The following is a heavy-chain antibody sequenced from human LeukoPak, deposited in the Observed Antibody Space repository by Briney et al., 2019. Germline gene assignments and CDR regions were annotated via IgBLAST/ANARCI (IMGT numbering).Heavy chain of an antibody. CDR1: GFTFSSYW. CDR2: INSDGSST. CDR3: STGSGHAFDI. J-gene: IGHJ3*02. Sequence: GGSLRLSCAASGFTFSSYWMHWVRQVPGKGLVWVSRINSDGSSTSYADSVTGRFTISRDNAKNTLYVQMNSLRAEDTAVYYSSTGSGHAFDIWGRGTMVTVSS. V-gene: IGHV3-74*01. D-gene: IGHD3-10*01.